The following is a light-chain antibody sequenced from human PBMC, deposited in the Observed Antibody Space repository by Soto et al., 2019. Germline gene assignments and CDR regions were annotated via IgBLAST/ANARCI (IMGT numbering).Light chain of an antibody. CDR1: QSVSSSY. Sequence: EIVLTQSPGTLSLSPGERATLSCRASQSVSSSYLAWYQQKPGQAPRLLIYGASSRATGIPDRFSGSGSGTDFTLSISRMEPVDFAVYYCQQYGRSPRTFGQGTKVESK. CDR2: GAS. V-gene: IGKV3-20*01. J-gene: IGKJ1*01. CDR3: QQYGRSPRT.